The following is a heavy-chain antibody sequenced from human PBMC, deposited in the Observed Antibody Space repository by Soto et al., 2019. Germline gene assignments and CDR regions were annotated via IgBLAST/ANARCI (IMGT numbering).Heavy chain of an antibody. V-gene: IGHV1-69*13. J-gene: IGHJ6*02. CDR2: TIPIFGTA. Sequence: ASVRVSCKASGGTFSSYAISWVRQAPGQGLEWMGGTIPIFGTANYAQKFQGRVTITADESTSTAYMELSSLRSEDTAVYYCARVRGSYEADTYYYYGMDVWGQGTTVTVSS. CDR1: GGTFSSYA. CDR3: ARVRGSYEADTYYYYGMDV. D-gene: IGHD1-26*01.